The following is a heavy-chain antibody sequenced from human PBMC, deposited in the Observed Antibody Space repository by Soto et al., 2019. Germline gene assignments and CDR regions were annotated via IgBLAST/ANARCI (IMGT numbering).Heavy chain of an antibody. CDR3: ARDHGGLGCFDL. J-gene: IGHJ2*01. CDR1: GFIVSSNY. Sequence: EVQLVESGGGLLQPGGSLRLSCAASGFIVSSNYMSWVRQAPGKGLEWVSVIYSSGGTYYGDSVKGRFTISRDNSKNTLFLQMNSLRAEDTAVYYCARDHGGLGCFDLWGRGTLVTVSS. D-gene: IGHD3-9*01. CDR2: IYSSGGT. V-gene: IGHV3-53*01.